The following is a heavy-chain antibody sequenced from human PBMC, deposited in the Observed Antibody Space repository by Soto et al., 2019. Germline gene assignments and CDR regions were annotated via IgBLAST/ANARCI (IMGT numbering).Heavy chain of an antibody. J-gene: IGHJ4*02. CDR2: IYHSGST. Sequence: NPSETLSLTCAVSGYSISSGYYWGWIRQPPGKGLEWIGSIYHSGSTYYNPSLKSRVTISVDTSKNQFSLKLSSVTAADTAVYYCARAEGIALNFDYWGQGTLVTVSS. V-gene: IGHV4-38-2*01. CDR1: GYSISSGYY. CDR3: ARAEGIALNFDY. D-gene: IGHD2-15*01.